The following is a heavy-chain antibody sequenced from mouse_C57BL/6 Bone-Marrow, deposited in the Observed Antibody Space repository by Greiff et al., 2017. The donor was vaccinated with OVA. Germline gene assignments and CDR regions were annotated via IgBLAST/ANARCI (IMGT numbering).Heavy chain of an antibody. V-gene: IGHV1-61*01. CDR1: GYTFTSYW. CDR2: IYPSDSET. D-gene: IGHD2-12*01. CDR3: ARDYYSPFAY. J-gene: IGHJ3*01. Sequence: QVQLQQPGAELVRPGSSVKLSCKASGYTFTSYWMDWVKQRPGQGLEWIGNIYPSDSETHYNQKFKDKATLTVDNSSSTAYMQLSILTSEDSAVYYCARDYYSPFAYWGQGTLVTVSA.